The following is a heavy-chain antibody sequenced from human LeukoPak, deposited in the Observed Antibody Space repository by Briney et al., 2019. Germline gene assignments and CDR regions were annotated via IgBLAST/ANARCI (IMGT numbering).Heavy chain of an antibody. D-gene: IGHD3-22*01. CDR1: GFTFSSYG. J-gene: IGHJ4*02. CDR3: VKDLGPSGDYYDSSAPMGY. Sequence: QPGRSLRLSCAASGFTFSSYGMHWVRQAPGKGLEWVAVISYDGSNKYYADSVKGRFTISRDNSKNTLYLQMNSLRAEDTAVYYCVKDLGPSGDYYDSSAPMGYWGQGTLVTVSS. V-gene: IGHV3-30*18. CDR2: ISYDGSNK.